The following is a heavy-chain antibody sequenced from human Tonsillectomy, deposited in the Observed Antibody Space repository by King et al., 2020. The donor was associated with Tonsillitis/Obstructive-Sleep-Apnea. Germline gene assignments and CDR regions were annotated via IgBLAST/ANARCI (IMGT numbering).Heavy chain of an antibody. CDR3: ARDGVVVPAAVYYFDY. V-gene: IGHV3-33*01. J-gene: IGHJ4*02. CDR2: IWYDGSNK. CDR1: GFTFSSYG. Sequence: VQLVESGGGVVQPGRSLRLSCAASGFTFSSYGMHWVRQAPGKGLEWVAGIWYDGSNKYYADSVKGRFTISRDNSKNTLYLQMNRLRAKDTALYYCARDGVVVPAAVYYFDYWGQGTLVTVSS. D-gene: IGHD2-2*01.